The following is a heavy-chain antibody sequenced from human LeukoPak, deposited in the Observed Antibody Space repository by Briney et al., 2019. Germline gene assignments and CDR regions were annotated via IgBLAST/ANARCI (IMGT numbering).Heavy chain of an antibody. CDR1: GFTFSIYG. CDR3: AKGPHYDILTKVNYGMDV. CDR2: ISYDGSNK. Sequence: GGSLRLSCAASGFTFSIYGMHWVRQAPGKGLEGVAVISYDGSNKYYADSVKGRFTISRDNSKNTLYLQMNSLRAEDTAVYYCAKGPHYDILTKVNYGMDVWRQGTTVTVSS. V-gene: IGHV3-30*18. D-gene: IGHD3-9*01. J-gene: IGHJ6*02.